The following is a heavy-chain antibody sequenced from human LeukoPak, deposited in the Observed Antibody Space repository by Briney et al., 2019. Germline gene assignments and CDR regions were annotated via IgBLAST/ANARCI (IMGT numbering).Heavy chain of an antibody. J-gene: IGHJ5*02. CDR1: GGSFSSYY. Sequence: SETLSLTCTVSGGSFSSYYWSWIRQPPGKGLEWIGYIYYSGSTNYNPSLKSRVTISVDTSKNQFSLKLSSVTAADTTVYYCTIVATQQRGRRFDPWGRGNLVTVSS. CDR3: TIVATQQRGRRFDP. D-gene: IGHD1-26*01. CDR2: IYYSGST. V-gene: IGHV4-59*12.